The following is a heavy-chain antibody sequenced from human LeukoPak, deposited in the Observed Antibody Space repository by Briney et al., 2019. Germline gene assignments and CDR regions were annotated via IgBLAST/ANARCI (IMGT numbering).Heavy chain of an antibody. CDR2: IGGSGGTT. V-gene: IGHV3-23*01. Sequence: PGGSLRLSCAASGFTFSSYAMSWVRQAPGEGLEWVSAIGGSGGTTYYADSVKGRFTISRDNSKNTVYLQMNSLRAEDTAVYYCAKRDSSGYYYFDYWGQGTLVTASS. CDR3: AKRDSSGYYYFDY. D-gene: IGHD3-22*01. CDR1: GFTFSSYA. J-gene: IGHJ4*02.